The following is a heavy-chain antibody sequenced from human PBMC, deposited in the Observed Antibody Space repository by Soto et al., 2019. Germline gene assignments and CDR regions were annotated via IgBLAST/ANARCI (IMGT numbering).Heavy chain of an antibody. CDR3: ARGWMVYAIYNWFDP. Sequence: SVKVSCKASGGTFSSYAIGWVRQAPGQGLEWMGGIIPIFGTANYAQKFQGRVTITADKSTSTAYMELSSLRSEDTAVYYCARGWMVYAIYNWFDPWGQGTLVTVSS. V-gene: IGHV1-69*06. J-gene: IGHJ5*02. CDR2: IIPIFGTA. CDR1: GGTFSSYA. D-gene: IGHD2-8*01.